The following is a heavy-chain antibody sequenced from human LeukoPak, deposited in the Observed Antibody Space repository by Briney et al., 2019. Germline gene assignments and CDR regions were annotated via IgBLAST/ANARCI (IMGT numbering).Heavy chain of an antibody. J-gene: IGHJ4*02. CDR2: IYTSGST. CDR3: ASGIAVAGLYY. D-gene: IGHD6-19*01. Sequence: SETLSLTCTVSGGYISSYYWSWIRQPAGKGLEWIGRIYTSGSTNYNPSLKSRVTMSVDTSKNQFSLKLSSVTAADTAVYYCASGIAVAGLYYWGQGTLVTVSS. CDR1: GGYISSYY. V-gene: IGHV4-4*07.